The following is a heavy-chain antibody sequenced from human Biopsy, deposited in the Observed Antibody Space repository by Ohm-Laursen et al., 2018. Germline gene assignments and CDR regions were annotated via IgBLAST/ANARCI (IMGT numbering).Heavy chain of an antibody. CDR1: DDSIRNFY. D-gene: IGHD3-3*01. Sequence: PSQTLSLTCTVSDDSIRNFYWTWIRQPPGQGLEWIGHASYSGYTNYNPSLKSRVTISVATSKNHFSLNLRSVTAADTAVYSCARLGNFWNAEDGLDLWGLGTMVTVSS. J-gene: IGHJ3*01. CDR3: ARLGNFWNAEDGLDL. V-gene: IGHV4-59*08. CDR2: ASYSGYT.